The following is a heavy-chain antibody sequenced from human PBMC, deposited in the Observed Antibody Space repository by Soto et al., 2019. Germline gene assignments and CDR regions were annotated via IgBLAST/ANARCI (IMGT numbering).Heavy chain of an antibody. CDR1: GFTFGDYA. J-gene: IGHJ6*02. V-gene: IGHV3-49*03. CDR3: TRDLELLGYYYYGMDV. Sequence: QPGGSLRLSCTASGFTFGDYAMSWFRQAPGKGLEWVGFIRSKAYGGTTEYAASVKGRFTISRDDSKSIAYLQMNSLKTEDTAVYYCTRDLELLGYYYYGMDVWGQGTTVTVSS. D-gene: IGHD1-26*01. CDR2: IRSKAYGGTT.